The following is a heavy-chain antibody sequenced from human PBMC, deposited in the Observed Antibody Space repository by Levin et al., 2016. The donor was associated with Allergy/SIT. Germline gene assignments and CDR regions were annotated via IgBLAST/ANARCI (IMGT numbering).Heavy chain of an antibody. J-gene: IGHJ6*02. CDR3: TTDPVFYGDYAAYYYYYGMDV. Sequence: WIRQPPGKGLEWVGRIKSKTDGGTTDYAAPVKGRFTISRDDSKNTLYLQMNSLKTEDTAVYYCTTDPVFYGDYAAYYYYYGMDVWGQGTTVTVSS. D-gene: IGHD4-17*01. CDR2: IKSKTDGGTT. V-gene: IGHV3-15*01.